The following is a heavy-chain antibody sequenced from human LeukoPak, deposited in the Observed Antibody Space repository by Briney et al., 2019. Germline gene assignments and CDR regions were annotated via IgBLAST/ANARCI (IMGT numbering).Heavy chain of an antibody. Sequence: GASVKVSCKASGYIFTSYSIHWVRQAPGQRLEWMGWINGLNGNPKYSKKFQGRVTFTTDTSATTAYMELSSLRSDDTAVYYCARVRPPNYGDFSKTFDFWGQGTLVTASS. CDR2: INGLNGNP. CDR3: ARVRPPNYGDFSKTFDF. D-gene: IGHD3/OR15-3a*01. V-gene: IGHV1-3*01. J-gene: IGHJ4*02. CDR1: GYIFTSYS.